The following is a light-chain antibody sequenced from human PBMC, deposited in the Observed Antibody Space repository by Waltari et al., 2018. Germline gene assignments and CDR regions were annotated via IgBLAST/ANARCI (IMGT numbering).Light chain of an antibody. CDR3: QQYSKWPPFT. CDR2: VAS. CDR1: QSATNY. Sequence: EIVMTQSPATLSVSPGERATLSCRASQSATNYLAWYQQKPGQAPKLLIFVASTRATGVPARFSGSGSGTEFTLTISSLQSEDSGVYYCQQYSKWPPFTFGHGTNLEIK. J-gene: IGKJ2*01. V-gene: IGKV3-15*01.